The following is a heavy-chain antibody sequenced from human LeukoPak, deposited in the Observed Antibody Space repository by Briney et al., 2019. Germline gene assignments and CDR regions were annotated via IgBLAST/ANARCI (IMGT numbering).Heavy chain of an antibody. CDR2: IIPNSGDT. J-gene: IGHJ2*01. CDR3: AKDRIATTGSSWYFDL. V-gene: IGHV1-2*02. D-gene: IGHD6-13*01. Sequence: GASVTVSCRASGYSFTDYYMHWVRQAPGQGLEYMGWIIPNSGDTRYAQKFQGRVTMTRDTYISTGYMELSSLRSDDTAVYYCAKDRIATTGSSWYFDLWGRGTLVTVSS. CDR1: GYSFTDYY.